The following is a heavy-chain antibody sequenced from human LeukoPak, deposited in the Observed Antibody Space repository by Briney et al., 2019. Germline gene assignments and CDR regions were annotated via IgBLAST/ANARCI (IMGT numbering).Heavy chain of an antibody. D-gene: IGHD2-2*01. V-gene: IGHV1-8*01. CDR1: GYTFTSYD. J-gene: IGHJ6*02. CDR2: MNPNSGNT. CDR3: ARVPSSTRYYGMDV. Sequence: ASVKVSCKASGYTFTSYDINWVRQATGQGLEWMGWMNPNSGNTAYAQKFQGRVTMTRNTSISTAYMELSSLRSEDTAVYYCARVPSSTRYYGMDVWGQGTTVTVSS.